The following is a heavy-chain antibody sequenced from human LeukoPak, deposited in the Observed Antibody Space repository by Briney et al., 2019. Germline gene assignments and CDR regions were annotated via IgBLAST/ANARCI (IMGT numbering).Heavy chain of an antibody. D-gene: IGHD3-10*01. J-gene: IGHJ6*02. Sequence: GSLRLSCAASGFTFSSYEMSWVRQAPGKGLEWVSAISGSGGSTYYADSVKGRFTISRDNSKNTLYLQMNSLRAEDTAVYYCAKGWFGEGYYGMDVWGQGTTVTVSS. CDR3: AKGWFGEGYYGMDV. CDR1: GFTFSSYE. V-gene: IGHV3-23*01. CDR2: ISGSGGST.